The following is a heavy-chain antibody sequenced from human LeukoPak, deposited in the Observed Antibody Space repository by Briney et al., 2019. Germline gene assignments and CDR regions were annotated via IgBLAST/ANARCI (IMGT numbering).Heavy chain of an antibody. CDR1: GYTFTGYY. CDR2: INPNSGGT. V-gene: IGHV1-2*02. CDR3: ATDLWVGASGPPGY. J-gene: IGHJ4*02. Sequence: GASVKVSCKASGYTFTGYYMHWVRQAPGQGLEWMGWINPNSGGTYYAQKFQGRVTMTEDTSTDTAYMELSSLRSEDTAVYYCATDLWVGASGPPGYWGQGTLVTVSS. D-gene: IGHD1-26*01.